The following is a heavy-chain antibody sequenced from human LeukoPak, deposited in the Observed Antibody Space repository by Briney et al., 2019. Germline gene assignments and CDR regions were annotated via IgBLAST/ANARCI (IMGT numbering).Heavy chain of an antibody. CDR2: ISWDGGST. J-gene: IGHJ6*02. D-gene: IGHD3-22*01. V-gene: IGHV3-43D*03. Sequence: PGGSLRLSCAASGFTFDDYAMHWVRQAPGKGLEWVSLISWDGGSTYYADSVKGRFTISRDNSKNSLYLQMNSLRAEDTALYYCAKANYYDSSGYYGEDYYYGMDVWGQGTTVTVSS. CDR1: GFTFDDYA. CDR3: AKANYYDSSGYYGEDYYYGMDV.